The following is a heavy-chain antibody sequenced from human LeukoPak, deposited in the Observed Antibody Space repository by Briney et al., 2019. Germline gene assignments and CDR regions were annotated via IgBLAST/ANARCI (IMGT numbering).Heavy chain of an antibody. CDR3: ARGPRGGDGLYYFDY. CDR1: GYTFTSYY. J-gene: IGHJ4*02. CDR2: INPSGGST. V-gene: IGHV1-46*01. D-gene: IGHD2-21*02. Sequence: GASVKVSCKASGYTFTSYYMHWGRQAPGQGLEWMGIINPSGGSTSYAQKFQGRVTMTRDTSTTTVYMELSTLRSEDTAVYYCARGPRGGDGLYYFDYWGQGTLVTVSS.